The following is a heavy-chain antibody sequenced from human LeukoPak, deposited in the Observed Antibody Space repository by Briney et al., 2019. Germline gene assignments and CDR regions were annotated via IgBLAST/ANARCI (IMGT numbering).Heavy chain of an antibody. V-gene: IGHV3-30*04. CDR1: GFTFSSYA. Sequence: GGSLRFSCAASGFTFSSYAMHWVRQAPGKGLEWVAVISYDGSNKYYADSVKGRFTISRDNSKNTLYLQMNSLRAEDTAVYYCARDRWGDGYNYFDYWGQGTLVTVSS. D-gene: IGHD5-24*01. J-gene: IGHJ4*02. CDR2: ISYDGSNK. CDR3: ARDRWGDGYNYFDY.